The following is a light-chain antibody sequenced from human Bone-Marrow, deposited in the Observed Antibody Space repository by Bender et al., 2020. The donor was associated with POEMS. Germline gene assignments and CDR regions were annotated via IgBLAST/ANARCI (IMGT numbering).Light chain of an antibody. Sequence: QSALTQPPSASGSPGQSVTISCTGTRNDVGGSTYVSWYQHHPGRAPRLLIYEVSKRPTGVSGRFSGYKYGTTASLPVSGLQTEDDAVYYCASYTGSDTFIFGGGTTLTVL. V-gene: IGLV2-8*01. J-gene: IGLJ2*01. CDR1: RNDVGGSTY. CDR3: ASYTGSDTFI. CDR2: EVS.